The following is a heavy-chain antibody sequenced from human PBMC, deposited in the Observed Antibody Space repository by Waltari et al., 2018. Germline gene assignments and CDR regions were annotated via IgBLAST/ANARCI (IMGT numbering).Heavy chain of an antibody. V-gene: IGHV3-74*03. CDR3: TTNPGY. J-gene: IGHJ4*02. Sequence: EVQLVESGGGLVQPGGSLRLSCAASGFSTDYWLDWVRQAPGKGLVWVSRMKTDGTSITYADSVKGRFTISRDSAKNTYYLQMNGLRADDTAVYYCTTNPGYWGQGTLVTVSS. CDR2: MKTDGTSI. CDR1: GFSTDYW.